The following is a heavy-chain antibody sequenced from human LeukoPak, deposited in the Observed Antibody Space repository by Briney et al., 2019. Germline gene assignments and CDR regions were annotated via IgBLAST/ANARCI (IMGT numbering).Heavy chain of an antibody. CDR3: ARVRKGARGYRLDY. CDR2: ISSSSTI. Sequence: HAGGSLRLSCAASGFTFSSYSMNWVRQAPGKGLEWVSYISSSSTIYYADSVKGRFTISRDNAKNSLYLQMNSLRAEDTAVYYCARVRKGARGYRLDYWGQGTLVTVSS. V-gene: IGHV3-48*04. J-gene: IGHJ4*02. CDR1: GFTFSSYS. D-gene: IGHD1-26*01.